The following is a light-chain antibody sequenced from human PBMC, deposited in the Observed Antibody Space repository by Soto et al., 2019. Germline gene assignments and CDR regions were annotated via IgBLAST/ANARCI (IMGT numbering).Light chain of an antibody. CDR2: ADN. Sequence: QSVLTQTPSVSGAPVQKITMSCTGSSSNIGAGYDVHWYQQVPGAAPRLLIYADNNRPSGVPDRFSASKSGTSASLAITGLQGEDEANYYCQSYDTSLSGVMFGAGTKLTVL. J-gene: IGLJ3*02. CDR3: QSYDTSLSGVM. V-gene: IGLV1-40*01. CDR1: SSNIGAGYD.